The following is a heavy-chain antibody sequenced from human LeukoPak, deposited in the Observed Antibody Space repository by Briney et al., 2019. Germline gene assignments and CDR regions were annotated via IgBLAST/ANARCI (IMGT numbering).Heavy chain of an antibody. V-gene: IGHV3-23*01. Sequence: GGSLRLSCAASGFTFSSYAMSWVRQAPGKGLEWVSAISGSGGGTYYSDSVKGRFTISRDNSKNTLYLQMNSLRAEDTAVYYCARDYSDSSGYPFDYWGQGTLVTVSS. D-gene: IGHD3-22*01. CDR3: ARDYSDSSGYPFDY. J-gene: IGHJ4*02. CDR1: GFTFSSYA. CDR2: ISGSGGGT.